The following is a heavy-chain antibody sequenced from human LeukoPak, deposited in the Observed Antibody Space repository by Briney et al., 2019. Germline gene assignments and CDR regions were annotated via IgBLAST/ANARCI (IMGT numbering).Heavy chain of an antibody. V-gene: IGHV1-46*01. CDR3: ARDLSREMATTHFDY. Sequence: GASVKVSCKASGYTFTSYYMHWVRQAPGQGLEWMGIINPSGGSTSYAQKFQGRVTMTRDTSTSTVYMELSSLRSEDTAVYYCARDLSREMATTHFDYWGQGTLVTVSS. CDR2: INPSGGST. CDR1: GYTFTSYY. J-gene: IGHJ4*02. D-gene: IGHD5-24*01.